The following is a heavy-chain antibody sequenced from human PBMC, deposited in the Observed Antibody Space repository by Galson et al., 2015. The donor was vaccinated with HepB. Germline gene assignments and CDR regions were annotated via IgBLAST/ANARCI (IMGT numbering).Heavy chain of an antibody. CDR3: ARAGADSSGYYDAFDI. CDR2: IIPIFGTA. Sequence: SVKVSCKASGGTFSSYAISWVRQAPGQGLEWMGGIIPIFGTANYAQKFQGRVTITADESTSTAYMELSSLRSEDTAVYYCARAGADSSGYYDAFDIWGQGTMVTVSS. CDR1: GGTFSSYA. J-gene: IGHJ3*02. V-gene: IGHV1-69*13. D-gene: IGHD3-22*01.